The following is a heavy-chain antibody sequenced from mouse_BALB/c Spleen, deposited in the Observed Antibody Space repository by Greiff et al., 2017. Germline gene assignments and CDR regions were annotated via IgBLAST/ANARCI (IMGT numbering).Heavy chain of an antibody. Sequence: QVQLQQSGAELVRPGTSVKVSCKASGYAFTNYLIEWVKQRPGQGLEWIGVINPGSGGTNYNEKFKGKATLTADKSSSTAYMQLSSLTSDDPAVYFCARGYYDYDERISYWYFDVWGAGTTVTVSS. V-gene: IGHV1-54*01. CDR1: GYAFTNYL. CDR3: ARGYYDYDERISYWYFDV. J-gene: IGHJ1*01. D-gene: IGHD2-4*01. CDR2: INPGSGGT.